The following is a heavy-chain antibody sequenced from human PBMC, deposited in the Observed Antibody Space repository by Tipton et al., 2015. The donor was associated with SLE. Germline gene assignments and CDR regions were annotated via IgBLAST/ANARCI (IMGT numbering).Heavy chain of an antibody. CDR1: GFTFDDDA. V-gene: IGHV3-9*01. CDR2: INWYSDNI. Sequence: SLRLSCAASGFTFDDDAMLWVRQAPGTGLEWDSGINWYSDNIDYADSVKGRFTISRDNAKKSLYLQMSRLRPEDTAIYYCAKGIRGVADGVFDMWGQGIKVSVAS. D-gene: IGHD2-8*01. CDR3: AKGIRGVADGVFDM. J-gene: IGHJ3*02.